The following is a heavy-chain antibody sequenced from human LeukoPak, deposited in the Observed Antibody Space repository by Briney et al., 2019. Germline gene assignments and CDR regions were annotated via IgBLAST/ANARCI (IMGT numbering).Heavy chain of an antibody. J-gene: IGHJ6*03. CDR1: GGSISSSSYY. D-gene: IGHD3-10*01. Sequence: SETLSLTCTVSGGSISSSSYYWGWIRQPPGKGLEWIGSIYYSGSTYYNPSLKSRVTISVDTSKNQFSLKLSSVTAADTAVYYCARASGFGDFLNHGPKYYYYYYMDVWGKGTTVTVSS. CDR3: ARASGFGDFLNHGPKYYYYYYMDV. CDR2: IYYSGST. V-gene: IGHV4-39*07.